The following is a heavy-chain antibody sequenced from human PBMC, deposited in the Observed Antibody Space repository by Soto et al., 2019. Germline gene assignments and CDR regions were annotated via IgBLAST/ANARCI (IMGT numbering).Heavy chain of an antibody. D-gene: IGHD5-12*01. V-gene: IGHV3-23*01. J-gene: IGHJ4*01. CDR3: AKSLGYGGYYFDY. CDR2: ISGSGGST. CDR1: GFTCCGYP. Sequence: PAGSRRLSCAAGGFTCCGYPMGWARHPAAQGLEWVSAISGSGGSTYYADSVKGRFTISRDNSKNTLYLQMNSLRAEDTAVYYCAKSLGYGGYYFDYW.